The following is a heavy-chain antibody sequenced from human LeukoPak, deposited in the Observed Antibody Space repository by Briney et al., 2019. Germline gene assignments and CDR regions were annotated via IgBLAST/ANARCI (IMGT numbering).Heavy chain of an antibody. J-gene: IGHJ4*02. CDR2: INSDGSTT. D-gene: IGHD3-10*01. CDR3: VNIRLG. Sequence: GGSLRLTCAASGFTFSSHWMHWVRQAPGKGLVWVSRINSDGSTTTYADSVKGRFTISRDNAKNTLYLQMNSLRAEDTAVYHCVNIRLGWGQGTLVTVSS. V-gene: IGHV3-74*01. CDR1: GFTFSSHW.